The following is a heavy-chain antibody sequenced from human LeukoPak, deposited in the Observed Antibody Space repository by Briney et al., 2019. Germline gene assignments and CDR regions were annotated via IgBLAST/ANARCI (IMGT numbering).Heavy chain of an antibody. CDR2: INHSGST. CDR1: GGSSSGYY. V-gene: IGHV4-34*01. J-gene: IGHJ4*02. D-gene: IGHD6-13*01. Sequence: SETLSLTCAVYGGSSSGYYWSWIRQPPGKGLEWIGEINHSGSTNYNPSLKSRVTISVDTSKNQFSLKLSSVTAADTAVYYCARGLYSSSWYGYWGQGTLVTVSS. CDR3: ARGLYSSSWYGY.